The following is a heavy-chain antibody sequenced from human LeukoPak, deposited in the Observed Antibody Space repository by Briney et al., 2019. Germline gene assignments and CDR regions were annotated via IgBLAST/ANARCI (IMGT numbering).Heavy chain of an antibody. CDR1: GYTFTSYG. CDR3: ARDGEAMIVAPFDY. CDR2: ISAYNGNT. Sequence: ASVKVSCEASGYTFTSYGISWVRQAPGQGLEWMGWISAYNGNTNYAQKLQGRVTMTTDTSTSTAYMELRSLRSDDTAVYYCARDGEAMIVAPFDYWGQGTLVTVSS. V-gene: IGHV1-18*01. J-gene: IGHJ4*02. D-gene: IGHD3-22*01.